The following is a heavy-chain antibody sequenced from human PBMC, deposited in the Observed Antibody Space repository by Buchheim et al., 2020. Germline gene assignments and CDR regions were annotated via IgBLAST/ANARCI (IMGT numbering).Heavy chain of an antibody. V-gene: IGHV3-23*01. CDR1: GFTFAMYA. Sequence: EVQVLESGGGLVQPGGSLRLSCEASGFTFAMYAVNWVRQAPGSGLGWVSGISSTGGDTFYTDSVKGRFTISRDNSRDTVYLQMSSLRVEDTAVYYCAKDGHNWKYARWFDPWGQGTL. D-gene: IGHD1-1*01. CDR3: AKDGHNWKYARWFDP. J-gene: IGHJ5*02. CDR2: ISSTGGDT.